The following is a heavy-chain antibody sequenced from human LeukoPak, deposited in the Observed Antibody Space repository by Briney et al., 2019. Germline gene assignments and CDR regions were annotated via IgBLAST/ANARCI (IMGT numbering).Heavy chain of an antibody. CDR3: ARDIVGTYGMDV. CDR2: IYYSGST. Sequence: SSETLSLTCTVSGGSINSNYWNWIRQPPGKGLEWIGHIYYSGSTNYSPSLNSRVTISLDTSKNQFSLEMRSVTAADTAVYYCARDIVGTYGMDVWGQGTSVTVYS. J-gene: IGHJ6*02. D-gene: IGHD2-15*01. V-gene: IGHV4-59*01. CDR1: GGSINSNY.